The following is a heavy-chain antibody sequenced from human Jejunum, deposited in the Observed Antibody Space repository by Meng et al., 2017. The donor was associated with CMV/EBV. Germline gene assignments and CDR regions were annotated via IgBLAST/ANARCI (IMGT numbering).Heavy chain of an antibody. CDR1: FTFTNYA. CDR3: VKMSFDLGSGYYVFDL. D-gene: IGHD3-3*01. V-gene: IGHV3-23*01. CDR2: ISGFAGTT. J-gene: IGHJ3*01. Sequence: FTFTNYAMNWVRQAPGKGLEWVSAISGFAGTTKYAASVKGRFTFSRDNSKNMLYLQMDGLRAEDTAVYYCVKMSFDLGSGYYVFDLWGQGTTVTVSS.